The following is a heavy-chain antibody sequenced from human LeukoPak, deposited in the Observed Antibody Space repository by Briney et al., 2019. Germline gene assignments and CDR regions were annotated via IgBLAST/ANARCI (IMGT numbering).Heavy chain of an antibody. CDR3: ARMREIAATGISGGDY. J-gene: IGHJ4*02. V-gene: IGHV4-34*01. CDR1: GGSFSGFY. Sequence: SETLSLTCAVYGGSFSGFYWSWIRQPPGKGLEWIGEIHHSGSTNYNPSLKSRVTISVDTSKNQFSLKLSSVTAAGTAVYYFARMREIAATGISGGDYWGQGTLVTVSS. CDR2: IHHSGST. D-gene: IGHD6-13*01.